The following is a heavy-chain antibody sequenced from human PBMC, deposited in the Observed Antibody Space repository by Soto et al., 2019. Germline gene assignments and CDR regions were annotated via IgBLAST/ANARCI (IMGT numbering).Heavy chain of an antibody. CDR3: ARVEDYGDYFDY. J-gene: IGHJ4*02. Sequence: QVQLQESGPGLVKPSETLSLTCTVSGASVRSGSYYWSWVRQPPGRGLEWIGYIYDTGTTNYNPSLKSRVTMSVDTSMNQFSLRLNSLTAADTAVYYCARVEDYGDYFDYWGQGTLVTVSS. CDR1: GASVRSGSYY. V-gene: IGHV4-61*01. D-gene: IGHD4-17*01. CDR2: IYDTGTT.